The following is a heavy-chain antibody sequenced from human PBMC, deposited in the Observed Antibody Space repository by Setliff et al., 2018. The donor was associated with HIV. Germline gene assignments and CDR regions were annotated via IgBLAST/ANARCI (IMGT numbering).Heavy chain of an antibody. Sequence: PGGSLRLSCAASEFTVSSNYMSWVRQAPGKGLEWVSVIYSGGATYYGDSVKGRFTISRDNSKNTLHLQMNSLRAEDTAVYYCARVDYHDYNGYIDFWGQGTLVTVSS. CDR1: EFTVSSNY. CDR2: IYSGGAT. D-gene: IGHD3-22*01. CDR3: ARVDYHDYNGYIDF. V-gene: IGHV3-66*02. J-gene: IGHJ4*02.